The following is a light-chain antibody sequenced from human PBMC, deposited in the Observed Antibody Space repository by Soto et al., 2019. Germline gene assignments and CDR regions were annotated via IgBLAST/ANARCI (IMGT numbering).Light chain of an antibody. V-gene: IGKV3D-15*03. CDR1: HDVGTT. CDR2: GAS. CDR3: QQYEKWPPCN. Sequence: EIVMTQSPTTLSVSPRERATLSCRASHDVGTTLAWYQQKPGQAPRLLSYGASIRASGIPARFSGSGSGTDFTLTISTLRSEDFAVYYCQQYEKWPPCNFGQGTKLEIK. J-gene: IGKJ2*02.